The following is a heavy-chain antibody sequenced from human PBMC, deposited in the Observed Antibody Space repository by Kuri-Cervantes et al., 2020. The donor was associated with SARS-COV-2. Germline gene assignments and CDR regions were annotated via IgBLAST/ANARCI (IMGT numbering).Heavy chain of an antibody. Sequence: LSLTCAASGFTFSSYSMNWVRQAPGKGLEWVSYISSSSSTIYYADSVKGRFTISRDNAKNSLYLQMNSLRAEDTAVYYCARGYEARYSSSWYLDYWGQGTLVTVSS. CDR2: ISSSSSTI. J-gene: IGHJ4*02. CDR1: GFTFSSYS. CDR3: ARGYEARYSSSWYLDY. V-gene: IGHV3-48*01. D-gene: IGHD6-13*01.